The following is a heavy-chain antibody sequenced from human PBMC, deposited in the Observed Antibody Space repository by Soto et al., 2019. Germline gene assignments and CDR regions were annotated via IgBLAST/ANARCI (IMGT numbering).Heavy chain of an antibody. Sequence: ASVKVSCKASGYTFTGYYMHWVRQAPGQGLEWMGWINPNSGGTNYAQKFQGRVTMTRDTSISTAYMELSRLRSDDTAVYYCAALDYYDSSGYSRSRNAFDIWGQGTMVTVSS. J-gene: IGHJ3*02. CDR2: INPNSGGT. V-gene: IGHV1-2*02. D-gene: IGHD3-22*01. CDR3: AALDYYDSSGYSRSRNAFDI. CDR1: GYTFTGYY.